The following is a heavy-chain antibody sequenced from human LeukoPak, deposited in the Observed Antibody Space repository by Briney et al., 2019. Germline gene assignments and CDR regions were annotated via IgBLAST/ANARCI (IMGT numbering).Heavy chain of an antibody. CDR2: INTSGST. CDR1: GGSISSYS. V-gene: IGHV4-4*07. Sequence: SETLSLTCSVSGGSISSYSWSWIRLPAGKGLEWIGRINTSGSTDYNPSLKSRLTMSLDTSTNHFSLKLNSVTAADTAVYYCAREDSSAAFDIWGQGTMVTVSS. D-gene: IGHD3-22*01. J-gene: IGHJ3*02. CDR3: AREDSSAAFDI.